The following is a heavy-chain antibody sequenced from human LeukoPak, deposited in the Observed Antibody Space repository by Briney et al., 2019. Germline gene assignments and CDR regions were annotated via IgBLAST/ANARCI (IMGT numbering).Heavy chain of an antibody. CDR2: IYYSGST. D-gene: IGHD3-10*01. CDR1: DGSINSYY. J-gene: IGHJ4*02. V-gene: IGHV4-59*06. CDR3: AGRRGSGNYYNS. Sequence: SETLSLTCSVSDGSINSYYWNWIRRPPGKGLEWIGYIYYSGSTYYNPSLQSRVTISVDTSKNQFSLKLSSVTAADTAVYYCAGRRGSGNYYNSWGQGTLVTVSS.